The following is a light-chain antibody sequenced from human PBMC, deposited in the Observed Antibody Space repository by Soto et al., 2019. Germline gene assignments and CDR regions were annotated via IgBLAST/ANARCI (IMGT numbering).Light chain of an antibody. Sequence: DIQMTQSPSSLSASVGDRVPITCRASQTISRYLNWYQQRPGKTPNLLIYSASSLQSGVPSRFSGSGSGTDFTLTISSLQPEDFATYYCLQSSTTLTFGQGTRLEIK. CDR2: SAS. V-gene: IGKV1-39*01. CDR3: LQSSTTLT. J-gene: IGKJ5*01. CDR1: QTISRY.